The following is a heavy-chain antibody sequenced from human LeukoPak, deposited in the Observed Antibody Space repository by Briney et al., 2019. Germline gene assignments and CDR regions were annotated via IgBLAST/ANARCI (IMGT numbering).Heavy chain of an antibody. Sequence: KTSETLSLTCTVSGGSISSSSYYWGWIRQPPGKGLEWIGSIYYSGSTYYNPSLKSRVTISVDTSKNQFSLKLSPVTAADTAVYYCAREGQQLAPLDYWGQGTLVTVSS. V-gene: IGHV4-39*07. CDR3: AREGQQLAPLDY. D-gene: IGHD6-13*01. J-gene: IGHJ4*02. CDR1: GGSISSSSYY. CDR2: IYYSGST.